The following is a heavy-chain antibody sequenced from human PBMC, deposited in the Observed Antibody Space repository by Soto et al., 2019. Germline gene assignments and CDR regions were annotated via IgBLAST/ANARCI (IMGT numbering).Heavy chain of an antibody. Sequence: EVQILQSGGGLVQPGESLRLSCEASGFTFTTYAMTWIRQAPGKGLEWVASISGSGRSANYSDSAKGRFVLSRDNSKNTVLLEMTSLRVGDSAVYFCARDNGESGYWGQGTLVTVSS. CDR3: ARDNGESGY. V-gene: IGHV3-23*01. CDR2: ISGSGRSA. D-gene: IGHD2-2*03. CDR1: GFTFTTYA. J-gene: IGHJ1*01.